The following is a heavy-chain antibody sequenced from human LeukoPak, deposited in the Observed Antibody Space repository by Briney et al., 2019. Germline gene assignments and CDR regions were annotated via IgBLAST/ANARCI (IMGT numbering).Heavy chain of an antibody. CDR1: GFMFSDYA. V-gene: IGHV3-23*01. CDR2: ISGSGGST. Sequence: GGSLRLSCVASGFMFSDYAMSWVRQAPGKGLEWVSAISGSGGSTYYADSVKGRFTISRDNSKNTLYLQMNSLRAEDTAVYYCAKNSGSGSYYYYYMDVWGKGTTVTVSS. D-gene: IGHD3-10*01. CDR3: AKNSGSGSYYYYYMDV. J-gene: IGHJ6*03.